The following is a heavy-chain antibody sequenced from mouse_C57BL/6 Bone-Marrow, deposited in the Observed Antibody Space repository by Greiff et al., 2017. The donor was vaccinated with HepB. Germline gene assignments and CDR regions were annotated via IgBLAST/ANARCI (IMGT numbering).Heavy chain of an antibody. CDR3: ARSITTVPYWYFDV. Sequence: QVQLQQPGTELVKPGASVKLSCKASGYTFTSYWMHWVKQRPGQGLEWIGNINPSNGGTNYNEKFKSKATLTVDKSSSTAYMQRSSLTSEDSAVYYCARSITTVPYWYFDVWGTGTTVTVAS. CDR1: GYTFTSYW. D-gene: IGHD1-1*01. CDR2: INPSNGGT. J-gene: IGHJ1*03. V-gene: IGHV1-53*01.